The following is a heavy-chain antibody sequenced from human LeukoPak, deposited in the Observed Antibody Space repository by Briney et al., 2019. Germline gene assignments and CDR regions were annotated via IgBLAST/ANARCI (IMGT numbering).Heavy chain of an antibody. J-gene: IGHJ4*02. CDR2: INNDGSST. Sequence: GGSLRLSCAASGFTFSSYSMNWVRQAPGKGLEWVSRINNDGSSTSYADSVKGRFTISRDNAKNTLYLQMNSLRAEDTAVYYCARVRAYDILTGYYSDTFDYWGQGTLVTVSS. D-gene: IGHD3-9*01. CDR3: ARVRAYDILTGYYSDTFDY. V-gene: IGHV3-74*01. CDR1: GFTFSSYS.